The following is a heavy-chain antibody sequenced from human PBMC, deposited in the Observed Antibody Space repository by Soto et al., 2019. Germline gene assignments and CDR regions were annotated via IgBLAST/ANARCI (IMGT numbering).Heavy chain of an antibody. Sequence: ASVKVSCKASGDTFTASYIHWVRQAPGQGFEWMGWINPKSGGTKFPQKFQGRVTMTRDTSLSTVYMTLTSLRAEDTAVYYCASPLLWPLDLNYWGQGTLVTVSS. V-gene: IGHV1-2*02. CDR1: GDTFTASY. CDR3: ASPLLWPLDLNY. J-gene: IGHJ4*02. D-gene: IGHD2-21*02. CDR2: INPKSGGT.